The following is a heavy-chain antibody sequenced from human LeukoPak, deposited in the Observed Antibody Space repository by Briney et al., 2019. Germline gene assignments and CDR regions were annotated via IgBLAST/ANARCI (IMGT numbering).Heavy chain of an antibody. CDR2: ISAYNGNT. CDR3: ARPVNYYDSSGYSY. Sequence: ASVKVSCKASGYTFTSYGISWVRQAPGQGLEWMGWISAYNGNTNYAQKLQGRVTMTRDTSTSTVYMELSSLRSEDTAVYYCARPVNYYDSSGYSYWGQGTLVTVSS. D-gene: IGHD3-22*01. V-gene: IGHV1-18*01. CDR1: GYTFTSYG. J-gene: IGHJ4*02.